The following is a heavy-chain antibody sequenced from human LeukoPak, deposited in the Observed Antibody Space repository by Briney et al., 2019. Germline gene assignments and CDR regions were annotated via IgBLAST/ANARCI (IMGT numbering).Heavy chain of an antibody. CDR1: GFTFSSFA. D-gene: IGHD6-19*01. V-gene: IGHV3-23*01. CDR3: AKAGYSSSVPDY. J-gene: IGHJ4*02. Sequence: GGSLRLSCAASGFTFSSFAMSWVRQAPGKGLEWVSAIGGSDGSTYYADSVKGRFTISRDNSKNTLYLQMNSLRAEDTAVYYCAKAGYSSSVPDYWGQGTLVTVSS. CDR2: IGGSDGST.